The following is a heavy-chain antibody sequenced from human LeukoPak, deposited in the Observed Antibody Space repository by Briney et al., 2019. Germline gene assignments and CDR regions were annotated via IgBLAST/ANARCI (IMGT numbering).Heavy chain of an antibody. CDR2: MSPDSGNT. D-gene: IGHD3-10*01. V-gene: IGHV1-8*01. Sequence: GASVKVSCKASGYTFINYDINWVRQATGQGLEWMGWMSPDSGNTGYAQNFQGRVTLTRNTSISTAYMELSSLKSEDTAVYYCARNFYGSGTFENWGQGPLVTVSS. CDR3: ARNFYGSGTFEN. CDR1: GYTFINYD. J-gene: IGHJ4*02.